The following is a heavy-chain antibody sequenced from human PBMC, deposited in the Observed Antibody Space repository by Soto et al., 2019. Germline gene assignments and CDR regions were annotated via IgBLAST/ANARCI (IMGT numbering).Heavy chain of an antibody. CDR2: VYYSGST. CDR1: GDSISTYY. CDR3: SRDRGRDSSGYHFHYFDH. D-gene: IGHD3-22*01. Sequence: QVQLQESGPGLVKPSETLSLTCTVSGDSISTYYWSWIRQPPGKGLEWMGHVYYSGSTNYNPSLKSRVTISLDTSKNQFSLKLSSVTAADTAVYYCSRDRGRDSSGYHFHYFDHWGQGTLVTVSS. V-gene: IGHV4-59*12. J-gene: IGHJ4*02.